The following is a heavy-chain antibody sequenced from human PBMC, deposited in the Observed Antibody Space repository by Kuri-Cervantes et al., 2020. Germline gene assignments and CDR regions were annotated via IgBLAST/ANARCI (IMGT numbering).Heavy chain of an antibody. J-gene: IGHJ3*02. Sequence: TLSLTCAVSGDSISSSNWWSWVRQPPGKGMEGIGEIYHSGSTNYTPSLKSRVTISVGTSKNQFSLMLSSVTAADSAVYYCARLITGTTWVAFHIWGLGTLVTVSS. CDR1: GDSISSSNW. CDR3: ARLITGTTWVAFHI. CDR2: IYHSGST. V-gene: IGHV4-4*02. D-gene: IGHD1-7*01.